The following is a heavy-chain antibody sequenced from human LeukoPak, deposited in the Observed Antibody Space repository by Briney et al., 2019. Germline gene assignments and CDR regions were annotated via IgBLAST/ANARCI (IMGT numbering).Heavy chain of an antibody. Sequence: SETLSLTCTVSGYFISSGYYWGWIRQPPGKGLEWIGSIYHSGSTYYNPSLKSRVTISVDTSKNQFSLKLSSVTAADTAVYYCARGGDILTGYYLFFDYWGQGTLVTVSS. J-gene: IGHJ4*02. CDR3: ARGGDILTGYYLFFDY. V-gene: IGHV4-38-2*02. CDR2: IYHSGST. D-gene: IGHD3-9*01. CDR1: GYFISSGYY.